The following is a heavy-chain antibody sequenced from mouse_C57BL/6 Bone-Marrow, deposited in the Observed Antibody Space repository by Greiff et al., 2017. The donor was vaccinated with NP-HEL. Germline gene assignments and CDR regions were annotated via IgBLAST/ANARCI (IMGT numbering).Heavy chain of an antibody. CDR3: ARVRGGGAYFDY. J-gene: IGHJ2*01. CDR2: INPGSGGT. V-gene: IGHV1-54*01. Sequence: QVQLQQSGAELVRPGTSVKVSCKASGYAFTNYLIEWVKQRPGPGLEWIGVINPGSGGTNYNEKFKGKATLTADKSSSTAYMQLSSLTSEDSAVYFCARVRGGGAYFDYWGQGTTLTVSS. CDR1: GYAFTNYL.